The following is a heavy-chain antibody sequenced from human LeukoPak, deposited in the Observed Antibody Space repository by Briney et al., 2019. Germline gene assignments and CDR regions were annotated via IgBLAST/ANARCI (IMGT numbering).Heavy chain of an antibody. Sequence: GASVKVSCKASGYTFTSYGISWVRQAPGQGLEWMGWISAYKGNTNYAQRLQGRVTMTTDTSTSTAYMELRSLRSDDTAVYYCARNYCSSTSCQFGNYYYGMDVRGQGTTVTVSS. CDR1: GYTFTSYG. V-gene: IGHV1-18*01. CDR3: ARNYCSSTSCQFGNYYYGMDV. CDR2: ISAYKGNT. D-gene: IGHD2-2*01. J-gene: IGHJ6*02.